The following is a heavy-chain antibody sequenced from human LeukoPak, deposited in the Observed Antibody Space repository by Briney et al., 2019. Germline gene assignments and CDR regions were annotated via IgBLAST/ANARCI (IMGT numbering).Heavy chain of an antibody. Sequence: SQTLSLTCTVSGGSMISGSYYWNWIRQPAGKGLEWIVHIYGSGSTNYNPSLKSRVTISEDTSKNQFSLNLSAVTAADTAVYFCARDRYCSSPTCYHSGRDYYYMDVWGKGTTVTVSS. D-gene: IGHD2-2*01. CDR3: ARDRYCSSPTCYHSGRDYYYMDV. V-gene: IGHV4-61*09. J-gene: IGHJ6*03. CDR1: GGSMISGSYY. CDR2: IYGSGST.